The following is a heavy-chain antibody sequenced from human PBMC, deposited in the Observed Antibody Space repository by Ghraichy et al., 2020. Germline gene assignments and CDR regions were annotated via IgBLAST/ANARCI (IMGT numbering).Heavy chain of an antibody. J-gene: IGHJ3*02. D-gene: IGHD6-13*01. CDR1: GFTFSSYA. CDR2: ISSNGGST. V-gene: IGHV3-64*01. CDR3: AVGIAAAHDAFDI. Sequence: GSLRLSCAASGFTFSSYAMHWVRQAPGKELEYVSAISSNGGSTYYANSVKGRFTISRDNSKNTLYLQMGSLRAEDMAVYYCAVGIAAAHDAFDIWGQGTMVTVSS.